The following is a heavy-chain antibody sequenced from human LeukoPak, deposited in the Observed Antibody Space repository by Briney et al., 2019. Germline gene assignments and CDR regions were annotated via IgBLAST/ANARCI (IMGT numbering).Heavy chain of an antibody. V-gene: IGHV5-51*01. CDR1: GYSFTSYW. CDR3: ARQLLWFGELSAPFDY. J-gene: IGHJ4*02. Sequence: GESLKISCKGSGYSFTSYWIGWVRQMPGKGLEWMGITYPGDSDTRYSPSFQGQVTISADKSISTAYLQWSSLKASDTAMYYCARQLLWFGELSAPFDYWGQGTLVTVSS. D-gene: IGHD3-10*01. CDR2: TYPGDSDT.